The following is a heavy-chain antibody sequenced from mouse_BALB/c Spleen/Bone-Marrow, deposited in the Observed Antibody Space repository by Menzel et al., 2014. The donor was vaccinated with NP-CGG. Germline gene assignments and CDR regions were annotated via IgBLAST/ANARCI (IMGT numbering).Heavy chain of an antibody. Sequence: EVQLQQSGPSLVKPSQTLSLTCSVTGDSITRGYWNWIRKFPGNKLEYMGYISYSGSTYYNPSLKSRISIIRDTSKNQYYLQLKSVTTEDTATYYCARFGYDYALDYWGQGTSVTVSS. CDR1: GDSITRGY. CDR3: ARFGYDYALDY. J-gene: IGHJ4*01. D-gene: IGHD2-2*01. V-gene: IGHV3-8*02. CDR2: ISYSGST.